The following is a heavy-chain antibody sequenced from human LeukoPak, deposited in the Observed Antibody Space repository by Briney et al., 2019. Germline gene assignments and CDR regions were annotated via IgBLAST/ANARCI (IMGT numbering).Heavy chain of an antibody. CDR3: ATHSYSSSWSYYYYMDV. V-gene: IGHV3-21*01. Sequence: PGGSLRLSCAASGFTFSSYSMNWVRQAPGKGLEWVSSISSSSGYIYYADSVKGRFTISRDNAKNSLYLQMNSLRAEDTAVYYCATHSYSSSWSYYYYMDVWGKGTTVTVSS. CDR1: GFTFSSYS. D-gene: IGHD6-13*01. J-gene: IGHJ6*03. CDR2: ISSSSGYI.